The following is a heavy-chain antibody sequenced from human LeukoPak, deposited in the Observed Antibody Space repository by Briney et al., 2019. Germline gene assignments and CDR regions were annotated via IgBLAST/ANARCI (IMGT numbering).Heavy chain of an antibody. CDR3: ARDLGIAAAGTSRDY. CDR2: ISSSSTI. V-gene: IGHV3-48*02. CDR1: GFTFSSYS. D-gene: IGHD6-13*01. J-gene: IGHJ4*02. Sequence: GGSLRLSCAASGFTFSSYSMNWVRQAPGKGLEWVSYISSSSTIYYADSVKGRFTISRDNAKNSLYLQMNSLRDEDTAVYYCARDLGIAAAGTSRDYWGQGTLVTVSS.